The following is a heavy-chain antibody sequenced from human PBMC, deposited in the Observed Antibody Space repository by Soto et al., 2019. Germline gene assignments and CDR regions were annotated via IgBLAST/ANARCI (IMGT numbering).Heavy chain of an antibody. J-gene: IGHJ6*02. CDR2: IYYSGST. CDR3: ATPAVAGTYYYGMDV. V-gene: IGHV4-39*01. D-gene: IGHD6-19*01. Sequence: QLQLQESGPGLVKPSETLSLTCTVSGGSISSSSYYWGWIRQPPGKGLEWIGSIYYSGSTYYNPSLKSRVTISVDTSKNQFSLKLSSVTAADTAVYYCATPAVAGTYYYGMDVWDQGTTVTVSS. CDR1: GGSISSSSYY.